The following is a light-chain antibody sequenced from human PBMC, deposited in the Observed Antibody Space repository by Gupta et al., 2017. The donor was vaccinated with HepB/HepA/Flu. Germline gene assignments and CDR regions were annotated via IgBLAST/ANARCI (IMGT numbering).Light chain of an antibody. V-gene: IGLV3-1*01. Sequence: SYDLTQPPSVSVSPGQTASIPCSGSKLGNNYGCWYQQKPGQSPVLVIFEDNKRPSGTPERFSCSDSTTNATITIRETEAGDDYYYHSQEGDSTTLVVGGGTRLTVL. J-gene: IGLJ2*01. CDR2: EDN. CDR1: KLGNNY. CDR3: QEGDSTTLV.